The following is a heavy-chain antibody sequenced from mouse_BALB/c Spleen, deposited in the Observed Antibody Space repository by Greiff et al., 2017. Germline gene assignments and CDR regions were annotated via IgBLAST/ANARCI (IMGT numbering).Heavy chain of an antibody. CDR3: TRSFYDYDPYYYAMDY. CDR2: IRLKSNNYAT. J-gene: IGHJ4*01. Sequence: EVKLVESGGGLVQPGGSMKLSCVASGFTFSNYWMNWVRQSPEKGLEWVAEIRLKSNNYATHYAESVKGRFTISRDDSKSSVYLQMNNLRAEDTGIYYCTRSFYDYDPYYYAMDYWGQGTSVTVSS. D-gene: IGHD2-4*01. CDR1: GFTFSNYW. V-gene: IGHV6-6*02.